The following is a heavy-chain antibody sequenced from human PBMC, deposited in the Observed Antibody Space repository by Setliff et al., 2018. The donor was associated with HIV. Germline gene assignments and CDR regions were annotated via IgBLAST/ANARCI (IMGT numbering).Heavy chain of an antibody. D-gene: IGHD3-10*01. J-gene: IGHJ4*02. CDR3: ARPALGIGGGSRFDN. CDR2: IHYGGFF. CDR1: GGSFRSSRYY. V-gene: IGHV4-39*01. Sequence: PSETLSLTCTVSGGSFRSSRYYWGWIRQPPGKGLEWIGNIHYGGFFWYSPSLKSRVTISVDTSKNQFSLKLGSVTAADTAVYYCARPALGIGGGSRFDNWGQGTRVTVSS.